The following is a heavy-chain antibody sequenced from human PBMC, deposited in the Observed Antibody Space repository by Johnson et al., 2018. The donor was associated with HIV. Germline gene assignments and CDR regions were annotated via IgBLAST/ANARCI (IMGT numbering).Heavy chain of an antibody. J-gene: IGHJ3*02. D-gene: IGHD3-10*01. CDR2: IGTAGDT. V-gene: IGHV3-13*01. Sequence: VQLVESGGGLVQPGGSLRLSCAASGFTFSSYDMHWVRQATGKGLEWVSAIGTAGDTYYPGSVKGRFTISRENAKNSLYLQMNSRRAEDTAVYYCARPQSGVQGPPPDIAFDIWGQGTMVTVSS. CDR1: GFTFSSYD. CDR3: ARPQSGVQGPPPDIAFDI.